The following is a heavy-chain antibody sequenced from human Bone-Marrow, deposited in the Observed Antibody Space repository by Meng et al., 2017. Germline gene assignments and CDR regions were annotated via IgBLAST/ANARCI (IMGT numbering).Heavy chain of an antibody. CDR3: ATPDSSSWEYYFDY. CDR2: FDPEDGET. CDR1: GYTLTELS. J-gene: IGHJ4*02. Sequence: SVKVSCKVSGYTLTELSMHWVRQAPGKGLEWMGGFDPEDGETIYAQKFQGRVTMTEDTSTDTAYMELSSLRSEDTAVYYCATPDSSSWEYYFDYWGQGTLVTVSS. D-gene: IGHD6-13*01. V-gene: IGHV1-24*01.